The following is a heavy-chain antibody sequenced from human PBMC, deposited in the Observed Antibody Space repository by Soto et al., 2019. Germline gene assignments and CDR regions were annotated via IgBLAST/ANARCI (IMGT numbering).Heavy chain of an antibody. D-gene: IGHD1-26*01. J-gene: IGHJ6*04. CDR3: ERGINCYYTCIDV. CDR1: GFTFSSYA. CDR2: IGTAGDT. Sequence: GRSLGLSCAASGFTFSSYAMHWVRQATGKGLEWVSAIGTAGDTYYPGSVKGRFTVSGENAKNSLYLQMNSLRAGDTAVYYCERGINCYYTCIDVWGKGTTVTVSS. V-gene: IGHV3-13*01.